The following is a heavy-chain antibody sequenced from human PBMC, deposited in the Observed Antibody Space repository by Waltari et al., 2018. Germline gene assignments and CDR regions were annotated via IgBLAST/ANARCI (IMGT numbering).Heavy chain of an antibody. V-gene: IGHV3-53*01. CDR3: ARDDSYGQFMRFDF. D-gene: IGHD5-18*01. CDR2: IYRGGNK. J-gene: IGHJ4*02. Sequence: GLTVSRNYMSWVRQAPGKGLEWLSAIYRGGNKLYAVSGKVIFNIAIDNSTNTLYLQMKSRRVADTAVYYCARDDSYGQFMRFDFWGQGTAVTVSS. CDR1: GLTVSRNY.